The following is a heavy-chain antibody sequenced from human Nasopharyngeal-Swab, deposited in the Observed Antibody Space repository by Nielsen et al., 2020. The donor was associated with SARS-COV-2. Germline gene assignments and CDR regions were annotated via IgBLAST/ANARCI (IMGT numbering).Heavy chain of an antibody. CDR3: AEALSPYSSSSSASDV. J-gene: IGHJ3*01. Sequence: GGSLRLSCAASGFTFSSYAMSWVRQAPGEGLEWVSAISGSSGRTYYADSVQGRFTISRDNSRNTLYLQMNSLRAEDTAVYYCAEALSPYSSSSSASDVWGQGTMVTVSS. V-gene: IGHV3-23*01. CDR1: GFTFSSYA. D-gene: IGHD6-6*01. CDR2: ISGSSGRT.